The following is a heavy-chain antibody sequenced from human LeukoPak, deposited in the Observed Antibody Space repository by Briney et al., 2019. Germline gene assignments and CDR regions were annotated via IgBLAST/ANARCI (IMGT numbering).Heavy chain of an antibody. CDR1: GGTFRSYA. CDR3: ARYSSGYYSHFDY. Sequence: GSSVTDSFKSSGGTFRSYAINWVRQAPGQGLEWMGGSIPIYGTANYAKQFQGRVTITTDESTCTAYMRLNSLRSEETAVYYCARYSSGYYSHFDYWGQGTLVTVSS. J-gene: IGHJ4*02. D-gene: IGHD3-22*01. V-gene: IGHV1-69*05. CDR2: SIPIYGTA.